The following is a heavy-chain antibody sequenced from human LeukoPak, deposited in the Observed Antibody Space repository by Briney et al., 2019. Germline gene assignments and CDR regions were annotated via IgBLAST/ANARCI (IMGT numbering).Heavy chain of an antibody. CDR3: ARDLCDYGSY. CDR1: GFTVSSTY. CDR2: IYSGGTT. D-gene: IGHD4/OR15-4a*01. J-gene: IGHJ4*02. V-gene: IGHV3-66*01. Sequence: PGGSLRLSCAASGFTVSSTYMSWVRQAPGKGLEWVSVIYSGGTTYYADSVKGRFTISRDNSKNTLYLQMNSLRTEDTAVYYCARDLCDYGSYWGQGTLVTVSS.